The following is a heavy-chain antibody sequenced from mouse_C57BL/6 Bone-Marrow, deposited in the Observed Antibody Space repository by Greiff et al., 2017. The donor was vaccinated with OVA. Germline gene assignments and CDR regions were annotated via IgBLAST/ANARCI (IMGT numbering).Heavy chain of an antibody. V-gene: IGHV1-82*01. CDR3: ARVWGGGHYMYYFDY. D-gene: IGHD2-1*01. CDR1: GYAFSSSW. J-gene: IGHJ2*01. CDR2: IYPGDGDT. Sequence: VQLQQSGPELVKPGASVKISCKASGYAFSSSWMNWVKQRPGKGLEWIGRIYPGDGDTNYNGKFKGKATLTADKSSSTAYMQLSSLTSEDSAVYFCARVWGGGHYMYYFDYWGQGTTLTVSS.